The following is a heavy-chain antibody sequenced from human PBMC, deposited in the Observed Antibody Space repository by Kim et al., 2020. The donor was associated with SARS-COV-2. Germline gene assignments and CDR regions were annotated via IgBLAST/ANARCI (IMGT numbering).Heavy chain of an antibody. CDR3: ARQGRAYYGSGSYWFDY. CDR2: IYYSGST. Sequence: SETLSLTCTVSGGSISSSSYYWGWIRQPPGKGLEWIGSIYYSGSTYYNPSLKSRVTISVDTSKNQFSLKLSSVTAADTAVYYCARQGRAYYGSGSYWFDYWGQGTLVTVSS. V-gene: IGHV4-39*01. CDR1: GGSISSSSYY. J-gene: IGHJ4*02. D-gene: IGHD3-10*01.